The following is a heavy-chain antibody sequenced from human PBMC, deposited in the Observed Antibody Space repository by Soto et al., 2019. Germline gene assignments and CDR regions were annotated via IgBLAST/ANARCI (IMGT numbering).Heavy chain of an antibody. CDR2: IYSGGST. CDR1: GFTVSSNY. Sequence: GSLRLSCAASGFTVSSNYMSWVRQAPGKGLEWVSVIYSGGSTYYADSVKGRFTISRDNSKNTLYLQMNSLRAEDTAVYYCARVSTIFGVVRYGMDVWGQGTTVTVSS. J-gene: IGHJ6*02. V-gene: IGHV3-53*01. CDR3: ARVSTIFGVVRYGMDV. D-gene: IGHD3-3*01.